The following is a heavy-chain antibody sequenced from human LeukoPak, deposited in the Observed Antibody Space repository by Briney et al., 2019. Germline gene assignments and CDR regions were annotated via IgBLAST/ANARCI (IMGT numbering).Heavy chain of an antibody. CDR2: ISGSGGST. D-gene: IGHD2-2*01. CDR1: GFTFSSYA. V-gene: IGHV3-23*01. CDR3: AKDHDPYCSSTSCYVADYYYYGMDV. Sequence: GGSLRLSCAASGFTFSSYAMSWVRQAPGKGLEWVSAISGSGGSTYYADSAKGRFTISRDNSKNTLYLQMNSLRAEDTAVYYCAKDHDPYCSSTSCYVADYYYYGMDVRGQGTTVTVSS. J-gene: IGHJ6*02.